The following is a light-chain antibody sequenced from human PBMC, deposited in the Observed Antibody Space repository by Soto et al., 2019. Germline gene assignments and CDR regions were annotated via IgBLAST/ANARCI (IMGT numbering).Light chain of an antibody. CDR1: QSVSNN. Sequence: ILMTQSPATLSVSPGERATLSCRASQSVSNNLAWYQQKPGQAPRLLIYDASTRATGIPARFSGSGSGTEFTLTISGLQSEDFATYYCQQANSFPLTFGGGTKVEIK. CDR2: DAS. CDR3: QQANSFPLT. V-gene: IGKV3-15*01. J-gene: IGKJ4*01.